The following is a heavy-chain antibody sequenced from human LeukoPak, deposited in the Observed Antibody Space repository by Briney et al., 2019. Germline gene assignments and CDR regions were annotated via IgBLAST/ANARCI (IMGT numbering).Heavy chain of an antibody. V-gene: IGHV3-23*01. J-gene: IGHJ6*02. Sequence: GGSLRLSCATSGFTFSSYAMNWVRRAPGKGLEWVSAISGSGGSTYYADSVKGRFTISRDNSKNTLYLQMNSLRAEDTAVYYCAIWSRDVDVWGQGTTVTVSS. CDR2: ISGSGGST. CDR3: AIWSRDVDV. D-gene: IGHD3-3*01. CDR1: GFTFSSYA.